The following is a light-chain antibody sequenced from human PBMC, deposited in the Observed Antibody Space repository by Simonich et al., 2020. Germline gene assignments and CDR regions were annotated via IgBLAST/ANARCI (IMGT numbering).Light chain of an antibody. CDR2: LGS. J-gene: IGKJ2*01. Sequence: DIVMTQSPLSLPVTPGEPASISCRASQCLLHSNGYNSLDWYLQKPGQSPQLLIYLGSNRASGVPDRFSGSGSGTDFTLKISRVEAEDVGVYYCMQALQTPYTFGQGTKLEIK. V-gene: IGKV2-28*01. CDR3: MQALQTPYT. CDR1: QCLLHSNGYNS.